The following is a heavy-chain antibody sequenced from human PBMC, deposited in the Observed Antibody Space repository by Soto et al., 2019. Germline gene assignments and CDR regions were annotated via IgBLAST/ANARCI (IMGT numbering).Heavy chain of an antibody. Sequence: EVQLVESGGGLVQPGGSLRLSCAASGLTFNRYWMKWVRQAPGRGLEWMGNINQDGSEKHYVDSVKGRFTISRDNAKDSVYLQMNSRKAEDTAMYYCARGGYDYSNPFDYWGQGTLVTVSS. J-gene: IGHJ4*02. CDR3: ARGGYDYSNPFDY. CDR1: GLTFNRYW. D-gene: IGHD4-4*01. CDR2: INQDGSEK. V-gene: IGHV3-7*04.